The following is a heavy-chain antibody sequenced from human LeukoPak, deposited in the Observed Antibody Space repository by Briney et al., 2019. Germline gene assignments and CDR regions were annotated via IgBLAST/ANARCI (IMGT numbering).Heavy chain of an antibody. CDR3: ASGTTRQQLVRFGCTCFDP. D-gene: IGHD6-13*01. J-gene: IGHJ5*02. CDR2: MNPNSGNT. CDR1: GYTFTSYD. V-gene: IGHV1-8*01. Sequence: ASVKVSCKASGYTFTSYDINWVRQPTAQGLEWVGWMNPNSGNTGYAQMFYGRVTMTMNTAIATAYMELSILRSKATAMYLCASGTTRQQLVRFGCTCFDPWGQGTLVTVSS.